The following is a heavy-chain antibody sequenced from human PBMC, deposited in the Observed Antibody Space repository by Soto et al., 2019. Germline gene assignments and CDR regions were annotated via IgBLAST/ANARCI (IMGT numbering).Heavy chain of an antibody. CDR1: GFTFSSYG. Sequence: TGGSLRLSCAASGFTFSSYGMHWVRQAPGKGLEWVAVISYDGSNKYYADSVKGRFTISRDNSKNTLYLQMNSLRAEDTAVYYCAKSAPVDVDTAMDFDYWGQGTLVTVSS. J-gene: IGHJ4*02. CDR3: AKSAPVDVDTAMDFDY. CDR2: ISYDGSNK. D-gene: IGHD5-18*01. V-gene: IGHV3-30*18.